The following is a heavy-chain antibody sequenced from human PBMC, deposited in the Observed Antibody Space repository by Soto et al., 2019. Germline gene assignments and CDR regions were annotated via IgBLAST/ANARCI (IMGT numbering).Heavy chain of an antibody. CDR3: ARTTSLDY. CDR1: VGSIRSICYY. V-gene: IGHV4-39*07. J-gene: IGHJ4*02. CDR2: IYYSGST. Sequence: SQTLSLTRTVSVGSIRSICYYWGWIRQPPGKGLEWIGSIYYSGSTYYNPSLKSRVTISVDTSKNQFSLKLSSVTAADTAVYYCARTTSLDYWGQGTLVT. D-gene: IGHD4-17*01.